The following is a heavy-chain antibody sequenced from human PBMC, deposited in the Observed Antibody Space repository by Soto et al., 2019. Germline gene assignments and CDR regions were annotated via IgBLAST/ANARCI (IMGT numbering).Heavy chain of an antibody. CDR3: ARDGAIRSYYGMDV. J-gene: IGHJ6*02. Sequence: EPLSLTCTGSGGCISSYYWSWIRQPPGKGLEWIGYIYYSGSTNYNPSLKSRVTISVDTSKNQFSLKLSSVTAADTAVYYCARDGAIRSYYGMDVWGQGTTVTVSS. V-gene: IGHV4-59*01. CDR1: GGCISSYY. D-gene: IGHD2-21*01. CDR2: IYYSGST.